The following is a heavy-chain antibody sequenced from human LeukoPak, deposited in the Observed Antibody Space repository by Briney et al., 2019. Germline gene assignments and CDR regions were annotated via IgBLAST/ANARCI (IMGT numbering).Heavy chain of an antibody. CDR3: AKLWFGELFFDC. V-gene: IGHV3-23*01. J-gene: IGHJ4*02. D-gene: IGHD3-10*01. CDR1: GVTFSNYA. Sequence: GGSLRLSCAASGVTFSNYAMSWVRQAPGKGLEWVSAISDSASRTYYADSVKGRFTISRDNSKNTLYLQMNSLRAEDTALYHCAKLWFGELFFDCWGQGTLVTVSS. CDR2: ISDSASRT.